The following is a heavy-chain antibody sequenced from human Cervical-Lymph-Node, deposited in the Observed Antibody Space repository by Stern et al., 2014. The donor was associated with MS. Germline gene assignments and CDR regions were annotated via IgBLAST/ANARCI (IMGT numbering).Heavy chain of an antibody. J-gene: IGHJ4*02. V-gene: IGHV2-26*01. CDR3: ARISSGYYYDYFDN. Sequence: QITLKESGPVLVKPTETLTLTCTVSGFSLGNSRMGVSWIRQPPGKALECLAHIFSNDEKSYRTSLKSRLTISKDTSKSQVVLNMTNMDPVDTGTYYCARISSGYYYDYFDNWGQGALVTVSS. CDR2: IFSNDEK. CDR1: GFSLGNSRMG. D-gene: IGHD3-22*01.